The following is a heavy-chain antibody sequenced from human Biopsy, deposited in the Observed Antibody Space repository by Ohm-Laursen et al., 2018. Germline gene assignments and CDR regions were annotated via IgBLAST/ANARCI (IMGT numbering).Heavy chain of an antibody. CDR3: ARDSKILNNGNFKYYNYYGMEG. CDR1: GDSVTKYY. D-gene: IGHD4-23*01. J-gene: IGHJ6*02. CDR2: FYYNVMT. Sequence: GTLSLTCTVSGDSVTKYYWSWIRQPPGQGLEWIGHFYYNVMTNYNPSLQRRVSISVDTSRNQFLLTLSSVTAADTAVYYCARDSKILNNGNFKYYNYYGMEGWGQGTKVTVSS. V-gene: IGHV4-59*02.